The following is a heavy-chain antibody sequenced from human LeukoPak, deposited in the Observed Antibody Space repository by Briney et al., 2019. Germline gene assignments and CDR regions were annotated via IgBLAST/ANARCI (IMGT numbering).Heavy chain of an antibody. CDR3: AKERLPTRDYFDY. V-gene: IGHV3-23*01. J-gene: IGHJ4*02. CDR1: GFTFSNYG. Sequence: GGSLRLSCAASGFTFSNYGMHWVRQAPGKGLEWVSAISGSGGSTYYADSVKGRFTISRDNSKNTLYLQMNSLRAEDTAVYYCAKERLPTRDYFDYWGQGTLVTVSS. D-gene: IGHD5-12*01. CDR2: ISGSGGST.